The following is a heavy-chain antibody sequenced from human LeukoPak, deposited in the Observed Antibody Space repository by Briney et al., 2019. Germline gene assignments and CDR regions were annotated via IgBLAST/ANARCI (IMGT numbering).Heavy chain of an antibody. CDR3: ARDYKYAFDN. V-gene: IGHV3-48*01. CDR1: GFTFSDYS. CDR2: IGISSGNT. D-gene: IGHD5-24*01. Sequence: GGSLRLSCAASGFTFSDYSMNWVRQAPGKGLEWISYIGISSGNTKYADSVKGRFTISGDKAKNSLYPQMNSLRVEDTAVYYCARDYKYAFDNWGQGTLVTVSS. J-gene: IGHJ4*02.